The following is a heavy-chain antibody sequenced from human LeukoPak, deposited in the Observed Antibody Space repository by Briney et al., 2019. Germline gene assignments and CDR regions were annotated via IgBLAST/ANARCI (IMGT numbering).Heavy chain of an antibody. J-gene: IGHJ6*04. Sequence: GGSLRLSCAASGFTFSSSNMNWVRQAPGKGLEWVSYITLSTSTIYYADSVKGRFTISRDNAKNSLYLQMNSLRAEDTAVYYCAELGITMIGGVWGKGTTVTISS. CDR3: AELGITMIGGV. D-gene: IGHD3-10*02. CDR2: ITLSTSTI. V-gene: IGHV3-48*01. CDR1: GFTFSSSN.